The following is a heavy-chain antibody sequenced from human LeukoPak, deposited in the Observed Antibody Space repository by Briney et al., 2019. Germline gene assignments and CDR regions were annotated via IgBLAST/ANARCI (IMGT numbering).Heavy chain of an antibody. Sequence: KASETLSLTCTVSGGSISSYYWSWIRQPAGKGLEWIGRIYTSGSTNYNPSLKSRVTMSVDTSKNQFSLKLSSVTAADTAVYYCARSTGIYCTNGVRYLGNWFDPWGQGTLVTVSS. D-gene: IGHD2-8*01. V-gene: IGHV4-4*07. CDR1: GGSISSYY. CDR3: ARSTGIYCTNGVRYLGNWFDP. J-gene: IGHJ5*02. CDR2: IYTSGST.